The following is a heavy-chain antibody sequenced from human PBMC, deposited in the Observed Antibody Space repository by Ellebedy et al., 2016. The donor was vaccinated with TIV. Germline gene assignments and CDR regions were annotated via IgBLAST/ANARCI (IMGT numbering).Heavy chain of an antibody. Sequence: GESLKISCAASGFTFSNYWMSWVRQAPGKGLEWVANIKEDGSEKYYVDSVKGRFTISRDNAKNSLYLQMNSLRAEDTAVYYCARDKIVGPSNFDYWGQGTLVTVSS. CDR3: ARDKIVGPSNFDY. J-gene: IGHJ4*02. D-gene: IGHD1-26*01. V-gene: IGHV3-7*03. CDR1: GFTFSNYW. CDR2: IKEDGSEK.